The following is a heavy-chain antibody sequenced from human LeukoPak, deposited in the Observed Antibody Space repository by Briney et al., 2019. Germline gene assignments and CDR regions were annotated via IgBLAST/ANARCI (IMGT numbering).Heavy chain of an antibody. D-gene: IGHD3-10*01. J-gene: IGHJ2*01. CDR2: ISSSGSTI. Sequence: GGSLRLSCAASGFTFSDYYMSWIRQAPGKGLEWVSYISSSGSTIYYADSVKGRFTISRDNAKNSLYLQMNSLRAEDTAVYYCAREAWFGELSHDWYFDLWGRGTLVTVSS. CDR3: AREAWFGELSHDWYFDL. CDR1: GFTFSDYY. V-gene: IGHV3-11*04.